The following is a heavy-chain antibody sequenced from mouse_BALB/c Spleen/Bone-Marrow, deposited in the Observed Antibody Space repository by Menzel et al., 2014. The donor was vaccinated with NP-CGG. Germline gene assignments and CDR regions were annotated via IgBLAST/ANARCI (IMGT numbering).Heavy chain of an antibody. CDR3: ARRYYGSSFSYFDY. J-gene: IGHJ2*01. D-gene: IGHD1-1*01. V-gene: IGHV5-17*02. Sequence: EVQLVESGGGLVQPGGSRKLSCAASGFTFSSFGMHWVRQAPEKGLEWVAYISSGSSTIYYADTLKGRFTISRDNPKNNLFLQMTSLRSEDTAMYYCARRYYGSSFSYFDYWGQGTTLTVSS. CDR2: ISSGSSTI. CDR1: GFTFSSFG.